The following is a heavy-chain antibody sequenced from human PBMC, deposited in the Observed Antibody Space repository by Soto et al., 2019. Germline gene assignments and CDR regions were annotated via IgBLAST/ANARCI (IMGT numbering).Heavy chain of an antibody. D-gene: IGHD6-6*01. CDR3: ASGRLVSRYYGLDV. V-gene: IGHV4-4*07. CDR1: GGSMNDYY. CDR2: IFTSGNT. Sequence: QVQLQESAPGLVKPSETLSLTCTVSGGSMNDYYWSWIRQPAGKGLEWIGRIFTSGNTNYNPSLRSRLTMSVDTSTNQVSLRLTSVTAADTAVYYCASGRLVSRYYGLDVWGQGTTVTVSS. J-gene: IGHJ6*02.